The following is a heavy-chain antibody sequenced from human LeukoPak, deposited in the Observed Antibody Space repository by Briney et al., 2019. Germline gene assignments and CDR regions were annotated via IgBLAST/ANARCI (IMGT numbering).Heavy chain of an antibody. CDR1: GCIFTTYW. D-gene: IGHD5-12*01. CDR2: IYPADSDT. CDR3: ARQEGIMGTNDY. J-gene: IGHJ4*02. V-gene: IGHV5-51*01. Sequence: GESLKISCKGSGCIFTTYWTGWVRQMPGKGLEWMGIIYPADSDTRYSPSFQGQVTISADKSISTAYLQWSSLKASDIAMYYCARQEGIMGTNDYWGQGTLVTVSS.